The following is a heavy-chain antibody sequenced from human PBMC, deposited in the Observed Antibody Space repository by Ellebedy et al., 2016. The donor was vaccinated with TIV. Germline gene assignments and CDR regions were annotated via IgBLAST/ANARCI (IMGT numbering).Heavy chain of an antibody. J-gene: IGHJ5*02. CDR1: GGTFSSYA. CDR2: IIPIFGTA. V-gene: IGHV1-69*06. Sequence: SVKVSXXASGGTFSSYAISWVRQAPGQGLEWMGGIIPIFGTANYAQKFQGRVTITADKSTSTAYMELSSLRSEDTAVYYCARDPGQSITRRYNWFDPWGQGTLVTVSS. CDR3: ARDPGQSITRRYNWFDP. D-gene: IGHD4-11*01.